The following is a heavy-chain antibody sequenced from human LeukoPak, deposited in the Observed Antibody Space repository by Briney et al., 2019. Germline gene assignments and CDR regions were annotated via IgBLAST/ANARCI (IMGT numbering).Heavy chain of an antibody. CDR3: ARDWGY. D-gene: IGHD3-16*01. Sequence: GGSLRLSCAASGFTFSNYAMSWVRQAPGKGLEWVSAISGGGGSTYYADSVEGRFTISRDDSKNTLYLQVNDLRAEDTAVYYCARDWGYWGQGTLVTVSS. CDR2: ISGGGGST. V-gene: IGHV3-23*01. J-gene: IGHJ4*02. CDR1: GFTFSNYA.